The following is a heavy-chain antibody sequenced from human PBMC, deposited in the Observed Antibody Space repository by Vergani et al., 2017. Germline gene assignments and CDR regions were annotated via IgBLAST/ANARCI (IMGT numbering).Heavy chain of an antibody. D-gene: IGHD6-13*01. CDR2: IYYSGST. J-gene: IGHJ2*01. V-gene: IGHV4-59*01. Sequence: QVQLQESGPGLVKPSETLSLTCTVSGGSISSYYWSWIRQPPGKGLEWIGYIYYSGSTNYNPSLKSRVTISVDTSKNQFSLKLSSVTAADTAVYYCARVEDDSSSWYSEYWYFDLWGRGTLVTVSS. CDR1: GGSISSYY. CDR3: ARVEDDSSSWYSEYWYFDL.